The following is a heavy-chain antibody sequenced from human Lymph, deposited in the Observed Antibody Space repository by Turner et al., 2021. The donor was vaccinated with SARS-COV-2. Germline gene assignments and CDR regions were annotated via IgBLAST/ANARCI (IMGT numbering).Heavy chain of an antibody. V-gene: IGHV1-2*02. J-gene: IGHJ4*02. D-gene: IGHD3-10*01. CDR1: GYTFTGYY. CDR2: INPNSGGT. Sequence: QVQLVQSGAEVKKPGASVKVPCKASGYTFTGYYMHWVRQAPGQGLEWMGWINPNSGGTNYAQKFQGRVTMTRDTSISTAYMELSRLGSDDTAVYYCARSRVFQSMVREVDPFDYWGQGTLVTVSS. CDR3: ARSRVFQSMVREVDPFDY.